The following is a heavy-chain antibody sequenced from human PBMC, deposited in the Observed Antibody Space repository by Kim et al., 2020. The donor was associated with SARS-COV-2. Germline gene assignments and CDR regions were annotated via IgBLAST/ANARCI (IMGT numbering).Heavy chain of an antibody. J-gene: IGHJ4*02. V-gene: IGHV3-11*04. D-gene: IGHD6-19*01. CDR3: ARIRQWLVPFFAY. Sequence: YADPVKGRFTISRDNAKNSLYLRRNSLRAEDTAVYYGARIRQWLVPFFAYWGQGTLVTVSS.